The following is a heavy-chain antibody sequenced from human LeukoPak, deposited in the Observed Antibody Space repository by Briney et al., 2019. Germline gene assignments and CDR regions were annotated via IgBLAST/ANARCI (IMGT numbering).Heavy chain of an antibody. D-gene: IGHD3-10*01. CDR1: GYSISSGYY. CDR2: MSHNRGT. V-gene: IGHV4-38-2*01. J-gene: IGHJ6*04. CDR3: ASYYASGVSAYNYYGMDV. Sequence: SETLSLTCAVSGYSISSGYYWGWIRQPPGKGLEWIGSMSHNRGTYYNPSLKSRFTISMDTSKNQFSLRLSSVTAADTAVYYCASYYASGVSAYNYYGMDVWGKGTTVTVSS.